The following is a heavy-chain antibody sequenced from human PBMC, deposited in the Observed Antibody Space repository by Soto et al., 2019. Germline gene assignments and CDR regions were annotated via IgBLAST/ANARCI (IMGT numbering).Heavy chain of an antibody. D-gene: IGHD2-2*01. CDR2: MNPNSGNT. CDR1: GYTFTSYD. V-gene: IGHV1-8*01. CDR3: ARGRGSEYQLLWVSWYFDL. Sequence: ASVKVSCKASGYTFTSYDINWVRQATGQGLEWMGWMNPNSGNTGYAQKFQGRVTMTRNTSISTAYMELSSLRSEDTAVYYCARGRGSEYQLLWVSWYFDLWGRGTLVTVAS. J-gene: IGHJ2*01.